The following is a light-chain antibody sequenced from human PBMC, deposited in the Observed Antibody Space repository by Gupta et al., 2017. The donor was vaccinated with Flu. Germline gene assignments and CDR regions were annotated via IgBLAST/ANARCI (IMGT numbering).Light chain of an antibody. V-gene: IGKV1-39*01. J-gene: IGKJ3*01. CDR1: QDINNF. CDR2: AAS. Sequence: DIRMTQSPSSLPASVGDRVTISCRASQDINNFLNWYQQKPGKAPKLLIYAASTLQSGVPSRFSGSGSGTDFTLTITRLQPEDFAIYYCQQRLYTNFTFGHGTKVDV. CDR3: QQRLYTNFT.